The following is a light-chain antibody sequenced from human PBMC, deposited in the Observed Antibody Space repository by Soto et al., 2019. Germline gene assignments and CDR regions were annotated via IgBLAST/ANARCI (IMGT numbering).Light chain of an antibody. CDR2: DVS. Sequence: QSVLTQPASVSGSPGQSITISCTGSISAVGGYYYVSWYQYHPGKAPKLMIYDVSNRPSGISNRFSGSKSGNTASLTISGLQAEDEADYYCSSFTISRNTVIFGGGTKLTVL. V-gene: IGLV2-14*01. J-gene: IGLJ2*01. CDR3: SSFTISRNTVI. CDR1: ISAVGGYYY.